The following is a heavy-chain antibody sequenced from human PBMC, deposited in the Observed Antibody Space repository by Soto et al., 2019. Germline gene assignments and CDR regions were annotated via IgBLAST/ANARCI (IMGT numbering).Heavy chain of an antibody. CDR2: IKPDGGEK. D-gene: IGHD2-8*02. Sequence: GGSLRLSCGASGFSLSSLWMTLLRQGPGKGLEWVANIKPDGGEKFYVDSVKGRFTISRDNGKNALYLQMNSLKDEDTAVYFCAVRSCTSAACLGASYKCFEFWGPGTLVTVSS. J-gene: IGHJ4*02. V-gene: IGHV3-7*03. CDR3: AVRSCTSAACLGASYKCFEF. CDR1: GFSLSSLW.